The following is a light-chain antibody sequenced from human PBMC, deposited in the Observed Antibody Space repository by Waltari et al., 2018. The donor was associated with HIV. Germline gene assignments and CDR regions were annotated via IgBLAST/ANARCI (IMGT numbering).Light chain of an antibody. CDR1: QAINNY. CDR2: GAS. J-gene: IGKJ2*03. Sequence: DIQMTQPPSSLSASIGDRVTIICRASQAINNYLNWYSQKPGKAPKLLIYGASSLQSGVPSRFSPSGSGTDFTLTINSLQPEDFATYYCQQSDSLPSSFGQGTKREIK. V-gene: IGKV1-39*01. CDR3: QQSDSLPSS.